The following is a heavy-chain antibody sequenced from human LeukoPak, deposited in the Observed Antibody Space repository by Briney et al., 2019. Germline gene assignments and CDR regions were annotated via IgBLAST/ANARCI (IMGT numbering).Heavy chain of an antibody. CDR2: INPNSGGT. Sequence: ASVKVSCKASGYTLTGYYMHWVRQAPGQGLEWMGWINPNSGGTNYAQKFQGRVTMTRDTSISTAYMELSRLRSDDTAVYYCARSPTSGWPYYFDYWGQGTLVTVSS. D-gene: IGHD6-19*01. CDR3: ARSPTSGWPYYFDY. CDR1: GYTLTGYY. V-gene: IGHV1-2*02. J-gene: IGHJ4*02.